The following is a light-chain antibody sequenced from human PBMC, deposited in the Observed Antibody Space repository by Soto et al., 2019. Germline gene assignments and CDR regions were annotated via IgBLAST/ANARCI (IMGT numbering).Light chain of an antibody. Sequence: QSVLTQPRSVSGSPGQSVTISCTGTSSDVGDYNYFSWYQQHPGKAPKLMIYDVSNRPSGVPDRFSGSKSGNTASLTISGLQAEDEADYYCCSYVGTYTFEVFGTGTKLTVL. CDR1: SSDVGDYNY. V-gene: IGLV2-11*01. CDR3: CSYVGTYTFEV. J-gene: IGLJ1*01. CDR2: DVS.